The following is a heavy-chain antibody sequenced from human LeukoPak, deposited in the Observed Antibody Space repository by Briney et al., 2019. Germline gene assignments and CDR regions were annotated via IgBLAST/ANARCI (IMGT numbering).Heavy chain of an antibody. CDR2: IYYSGST. CDR3: ARLLGYCSSTSCYVLEDYYYYMDV. D-gene: IGHD2-2*01. V-gene: IGHV4-39*07. CDR1: GGSISSSSYY. J-gene: IGHJ6*03. Sequence: PSETLSLTCTVSGGSISSSSYYWGWIRQPPGKGLEWIGSIYYSGSTYYNPSLKSRVTISVDTSKNQFSLKLSSVTAADTAVYYCARLLGYCSSTSCYVLEDYYYYMDVWGKGTTVTVSS.